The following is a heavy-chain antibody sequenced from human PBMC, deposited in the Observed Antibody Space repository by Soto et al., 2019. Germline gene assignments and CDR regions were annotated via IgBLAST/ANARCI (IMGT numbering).Heavy chain of an antibody. D-gene: IGHD1-1*01. CDR3: ARGSGIVALPGELEDVKYDY. CDR1: GQSFSGHS. V-gene: IGHV4-34*01. J-gene: IGHJ4*02. Sequence: SETLSLTCAVYGQSFSGHSWAWIRQPPGKGLEWIGEINESGSTYYNPSLKSRVTISTDTSKNQFSLKLSSVSAADTAAYFCARGSGIVALPGELEDVKYDYRGQGTLVTVSS. CDR2: INESGST.